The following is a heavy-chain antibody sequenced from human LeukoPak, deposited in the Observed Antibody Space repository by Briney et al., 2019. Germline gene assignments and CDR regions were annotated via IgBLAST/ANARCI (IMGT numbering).Heavy chain of an antibody. D-gene: IGHD3-3*01. CDR1: GFTFSSYA. V-gene: IGHV3-7*01. CDR2: MNQDGGEK. J-gene: IGHJ4*02. Sequence: GGSLRLSCAASGFTFSSYAMSWVRQAPGKGLEWVANMNQDGGEKNYVDSVKGRFTISRDNGKNSLYLQMNSLRAEDTAVYYCAREGFLDYWGQGTLVTVSS. CDR3: AREGFLDY.